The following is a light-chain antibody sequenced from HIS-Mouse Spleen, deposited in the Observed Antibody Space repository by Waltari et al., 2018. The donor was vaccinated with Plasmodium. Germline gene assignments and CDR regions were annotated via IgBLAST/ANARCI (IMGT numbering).Light chain of an antibody. J-gene: IGKJ3*01. Sequence: EIVLTQSPATLSVSPGARATLSCRASQSVSSNLAWYQQKPGPAARPLIDGASTRATGIPARFSGSGSGTEFTLTISSLQSEDLAVDYCQQYNNWSFTFGPGTKVDIK. CDR3: QQYNNWSFT. CDR1: QSVSSN. CDR2: GAS. V-gene: IGKV3-15*01.